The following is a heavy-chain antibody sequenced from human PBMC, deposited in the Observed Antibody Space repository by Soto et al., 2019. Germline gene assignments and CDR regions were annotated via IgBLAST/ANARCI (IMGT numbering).Heavy chain of an antibody. CDR3: ARGRYNWNVQYYFDY. V-gene: IGHV4-38-2*01. J-gene: IGHJ4*02. CDR2: IYHSGST. Sequence: SETLSLTCAVSGYSISSGYYWGWIRQPPGKGLEWIGSIYHSGSTYYNPSLKSRVTISVDTSKNQFSLKLSSVTAADTAVYYCARGRYNWNVQYYFDYWGQGTLVTV. CDR1: GYSISSGYY. D-gene: IGHD1-1*01.